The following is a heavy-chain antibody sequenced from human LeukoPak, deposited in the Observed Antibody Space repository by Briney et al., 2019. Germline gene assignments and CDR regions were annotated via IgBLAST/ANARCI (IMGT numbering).Heavy chain of an antibody. CDR3: ARDHNDGYNFY. V-gene: IGHV3-7*01. J-gene: IGHJ4*02. CDR2: IKEDGGAT. D-gene: IGHD3-22*01. Sequence: PGGSLRLSCVASGFGFSSDWMTWVRQAPGKGLEWVANIKEDGGATYYADSVKGRFIISRDNAKNSLYLQMNSLRVEDTAVYFCARDHNDGYNFYWGQGAVVTVSS. CDR1: GFGFSSDW.